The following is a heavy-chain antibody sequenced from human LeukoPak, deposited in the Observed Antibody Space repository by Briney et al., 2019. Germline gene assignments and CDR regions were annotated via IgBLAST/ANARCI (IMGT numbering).Heavy chain of an antibody. CDR2: IWYDGSNK. J-gene: IGHJ6*02. CDR1: GFTFSSYG. Sequence: PGGSLRLSCAASGFTFSSYGMHCVRQAPGKGLEWVAVIWYDGSNKYYADSVKGRFTISRDNSKNTLYLHMNSLRAEDTAVYYCARELLQARYGMDVWGQGTTVTVSS. CDR3: ARELLQARYGMDV. V-gene: IGHV3-33*01. D-gene: IGHD4-11*01.